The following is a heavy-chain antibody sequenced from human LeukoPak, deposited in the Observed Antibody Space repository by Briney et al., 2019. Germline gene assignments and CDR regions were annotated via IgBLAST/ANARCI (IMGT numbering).Heavy chain of an antibody. CDR3: ARGGSSGWYGWFDP. V-gene: IGHV1-69*13. Sequence: SVKVSCKASGGTFSSYAISWVRQAPGQGLEWMGGIIPIFGTANYAQKFQGRVTITADESTSTAYMELSSLRSEDTAVYYCARGGSSGWYGWFDPWGQGTPVTVSS. D-gene: IGHD6-19*01. CDR2: IIPIFGTA. J-gene: IGHJ5*02. CDR1: GGTFSSYA.